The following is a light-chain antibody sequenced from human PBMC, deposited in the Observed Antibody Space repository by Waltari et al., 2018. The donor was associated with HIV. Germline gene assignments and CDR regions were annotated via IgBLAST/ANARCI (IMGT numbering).Light chain of an antibody. CDR2: AVS. Sequence: QSALTQPASVSGSPGQSITISCTGTSRDVGGYNYVSWYQQHPDKAPKLMIDAVSNRPSGVSNRFSGSKSGNTASLTISGLQAEDEADYYCTSYTSSSTVVFGGGTKLTVL. J-gene: IGLJ2*01. CDR1: SRDVGGYNY. CDR3: TSYTSSSTVV. V-gene: IGLV2-14*01.